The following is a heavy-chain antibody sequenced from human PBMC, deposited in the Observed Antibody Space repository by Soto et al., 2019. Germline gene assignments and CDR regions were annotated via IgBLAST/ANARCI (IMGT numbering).Heavy chain of an antibody. V-gene: IGHV4-59*01. CDR3: ERVGVDGWHYFDY. D-gene: IGHD2-15*01. Sequence: SETLSLTCTVSGGSISSYYWSWIRQPPGKGLEWIGYIYYSGSTNYNPALKSRVTISVEKSKSQFSLKLRSVTAADTALYYCERVGVDGWHYFDYWGQGTLVTVSS. CDR1: GGSISSYY. J-gene: IGHJ4*02. CDR2: IYYSGST.